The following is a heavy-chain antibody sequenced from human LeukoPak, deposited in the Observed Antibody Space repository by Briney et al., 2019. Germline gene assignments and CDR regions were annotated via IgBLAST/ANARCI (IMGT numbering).Heavy chain of an antibody. V-gene: IGHV4-39*01. CDR2: IYYSGST. CDR1: GGSISSSIYY. CDR3: ARRGVGATTANWFDP. J-gene: IGHJ5*02. Sequence: PSETLSLTCTVSGGSISSSIYYWGWIRRPPGKGLEWIGSIYYSGSTYYNPSLKSRVTIAVDTSKNQFSLKLSSVTAADTAVYYCARRGVGATTANWFDPWGQGTLVTVSS. D-gene: IGHD1-26*01.